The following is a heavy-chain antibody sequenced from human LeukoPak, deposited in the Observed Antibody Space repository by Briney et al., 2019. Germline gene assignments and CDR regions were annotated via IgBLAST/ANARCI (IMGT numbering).Heavy chain of an antibody. CDR1: GFTFSSYG. CDR2: ISSSSSAI. Sequence: PGGFLRLSCAASGFTFSSYGMHWVRQAPGKGLEWISYISSSSSAIYYADSMKGRLTISRDNAKNSLYLEMNSLRDEDSGVYYCARDSRAIDYWGQGTLVTVSS. CDR3: ARDSRAIDY. J-gene: IGHJ4*02. V-gene: IGHV3-48*02.